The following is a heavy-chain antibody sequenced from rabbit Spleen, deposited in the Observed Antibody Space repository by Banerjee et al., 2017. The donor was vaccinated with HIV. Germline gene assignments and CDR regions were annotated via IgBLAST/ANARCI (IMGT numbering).Heavy chain of an antibody. CDR1: GVSFSGDSY. CDR3: ARGGGRTRLDL. V-gene: IGHV1S40*01. Sequence: EESGGDLVKPGASLTLTCIASGVSFSGDSYMCWVRQAPGKGLDLIACIRVGSYTTTSYASWAKGRFTISKTSSTSVSLQMTSLTAADTAPYFCARGGGRTRLDLWGQGTLVTVS. CDR2: IRVGSYTTT. J-gene: IGHJ3*01. D-gene: IGHD4-1*01.